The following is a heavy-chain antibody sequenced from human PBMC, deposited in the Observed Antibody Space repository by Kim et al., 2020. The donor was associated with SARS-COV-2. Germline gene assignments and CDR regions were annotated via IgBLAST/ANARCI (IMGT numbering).Heavy chain of an antibody. V-gene: IGHV3-15*01. Sequence: APVKGRFTISRDDSKNTLYLQMNSLKTEDTAVYYCTTVNYYGSGWLFDYWGQGTLVTVSS. J-gene: IGHJ4*02. D-gene: IGHD3-10*01. CDR3: TTVNYYGSGWLFDY.